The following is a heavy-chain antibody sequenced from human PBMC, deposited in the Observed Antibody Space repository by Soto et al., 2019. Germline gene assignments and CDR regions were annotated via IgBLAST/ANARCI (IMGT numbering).Heavy chain of an antibody. V-gene: IGHV3-30-3*01. CDR1: GFTFSSYS. CDR3: ARDRTVGSWHMHGMDV. D-gene: IGHD6-13*01. Sequence: GGSLRLSCAASGFTFSSYSMHWVRQAPGKGLEWVAVISYDGSNKYYADSVKGRFTISRDNSKNTLFLQMNSLRAEDTAVYYCARDRTVGSWHMHGMDVWGQGTTVTVSS. CDR2: ISYDGSNK. J-gene: IGHJ6*02.